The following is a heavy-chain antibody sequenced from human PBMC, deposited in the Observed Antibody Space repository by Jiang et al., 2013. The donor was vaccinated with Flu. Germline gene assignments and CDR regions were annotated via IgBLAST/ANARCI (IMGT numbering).Heavy chain of an antibody. CDR1: GGSFSSFD. Sequence: GAEVKKPGSSVKVSCKTSGGSFSSFDVTWVRQAPGQGLEWLGGTIPIFSTTNYAQKFSGRVTITADKSTNTAYMELTSLRSDDTAVYYCARRLESASWSRLAYWGQGTLVFVSA. CDR2: TIPIFSTT. J-gene: IGHJ4*02. CDR3: ARRLESASWSRLAY. D-gene: IGHD2-2*01. V-gene: IGHV1-69*06.